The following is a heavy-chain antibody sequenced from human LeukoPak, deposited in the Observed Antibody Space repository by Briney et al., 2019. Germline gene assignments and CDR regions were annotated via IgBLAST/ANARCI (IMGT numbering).Heavy chain of an antibody. D-gene: IGHD4-23*01. CDR3: ASWGAGGNA. CDR2: INPDGSGK. Sequence: GGSLRLSCEASGFTLSTYWMNWVRQVPGKGLDWVANINPDGSGKRYVDSVKGRFTIARDNADNSLSLQMNSLRAEDTAVYYCASWGAGGNAWGQGTLVTVSS. CDR1: GFTLSTYW. J-gene: IGHJ5*02. V-gene: IGHV3-7*01.